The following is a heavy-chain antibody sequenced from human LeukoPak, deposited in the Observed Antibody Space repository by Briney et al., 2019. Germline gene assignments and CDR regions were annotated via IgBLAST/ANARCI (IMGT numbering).Heavy chain of an antibody. Sequence: GGSLRLSCAASGFTFSNAWMSWVRQAPGKGLEWVSYISSSSSTIYYADSVKGRFTISRDNAKNSLYLQMNSLRDEDTAVYYCARGFTSMVDYWGQGTLVTVSS. V-gene: IGHV3-48*02. CDR2: ISSSSSTI. CDR3: ARGFTSMVDY. CDR1: GFTFSNAW. J-gene: IGHJ4*02. D-gene: IGHD5-18*01.